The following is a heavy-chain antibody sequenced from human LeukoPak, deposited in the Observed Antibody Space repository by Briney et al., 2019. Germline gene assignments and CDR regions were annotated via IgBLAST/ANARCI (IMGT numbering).Heavy chain of an antibody. CDR2: INKDGSEK. Sequence: GGSLRLSCAASGFTFSSYWMGWVRQAPGKGLEWVANINKDGSEKYYVDSVKGRFTISRDNAKNSLYLKINSLRAEDTAVYYCARVSPQANSGDYWGQGTLVTVSS. V-gene: IGHV3-7*01. CDR1: GFTFSSYW. D-gene: IGHD3-10*01. J-gene: IGHJ4*02. CDR3: ARVSPQANSGDY.